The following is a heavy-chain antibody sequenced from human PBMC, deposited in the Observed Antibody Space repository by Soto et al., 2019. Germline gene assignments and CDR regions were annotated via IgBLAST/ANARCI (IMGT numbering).Heavy chain of an antibody. J-gene: IGHJ6*02. V-gene: IGHV1-69*13. CDR1: GGTFSSYA. CDR2: IIPIFGTA. Sequence: ASVKVSGKASGGTFSSYAISWVRQAPGQGLEWMGGIIPIFGTANYAQKFQGRVTITADESTSTAYMELSSLRSEDTAVYYCARDSQRITIFGVVISYYYGMDVWGQGTTVTVSS. CDR3: ARDSQRITIFGVVISYYYGMDV. D-gene: IGHD3-3*01.